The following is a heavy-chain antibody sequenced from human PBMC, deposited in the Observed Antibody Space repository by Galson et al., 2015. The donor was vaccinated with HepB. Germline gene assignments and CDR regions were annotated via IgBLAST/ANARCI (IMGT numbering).Heavy chain of an antibody. J-gene: IGHJ6*02. CDR3: ARMRSPVAPATNYGLDV. D-gene: IGHD2-2*01. CDR2: IDWDDEK. Sequence: PALVKPTQTLTLTCTFSGFSLSASGMCVSWLRQPPGKALEWLARIDWDDEKHYSTSLKTRLTISKDTSKNQVVLRMTNMDSVDTATYYCARMRSPVAPATNYGLDVWGQGTTVTVSS. V-gene: IGHV2-70*11. CDR1: GFSLSASGMC.